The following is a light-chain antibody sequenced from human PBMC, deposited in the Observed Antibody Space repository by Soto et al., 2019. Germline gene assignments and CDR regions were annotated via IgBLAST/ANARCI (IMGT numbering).Light chain of an antibody. CDR1: QSIGSS. J-gene: IGKJ1*01. V-gene: IGKV1-5*01. CDR3: QQYNGYSRT. CDR2: DAS. Sequence: DIQMTQSPSTLSASVGDRVTITCRASQSIGSSLAWYQQKPGKAPNLLISDASSLERGVPSRFGSSSSGTEFTLSIRSLQLDDFATYYCQQYNGYSRTFGQGTKVEIK.